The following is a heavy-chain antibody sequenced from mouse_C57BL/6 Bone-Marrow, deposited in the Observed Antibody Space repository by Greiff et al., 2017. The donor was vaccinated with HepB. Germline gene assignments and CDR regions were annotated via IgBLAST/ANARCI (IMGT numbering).Heavy chain of an antibody. CDR1: GFTFSSYA. CDR3: ARDGDYDYDGY. V-gene: IGHV5-4*01. J-gene: IGHJ2*01. CDR2: ISDGGSYT. Sequence: DVHLVESGGGLVKPGGSLKLSCAASGFTFSSYAMSWVRQTPEKRLEWVATISDGGSYTYYPDNVKGRFTISRDNAKNNLYLQMSHLKSEDTAMYYCARDGDYDYDGYWGQGTTLTVSS. D-gene: IGHD2-4*01.